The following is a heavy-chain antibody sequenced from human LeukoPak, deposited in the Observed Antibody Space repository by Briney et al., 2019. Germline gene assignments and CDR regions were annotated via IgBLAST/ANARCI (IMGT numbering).Heavy chain of an antibody. CDR1: GYSISSGYY. V-gene: IGHV4-38-2*02. Sequence: SETLSLTCTVSGYSISSGYYWGWIRQPPGKGLEWIGSIYHSGSTYYNPSLKSRVTISVDTSKNQFSLKLSPVTAADTAVYYCARCPGNVVPAYYYYYMDVWGKGTTVTVSS. J-gene: IGHJ6*03. D-gene: IGHD2-2*01. CDR2: IYHSGST. CDR3: ARCPGNVVPAYYYYYMDV.